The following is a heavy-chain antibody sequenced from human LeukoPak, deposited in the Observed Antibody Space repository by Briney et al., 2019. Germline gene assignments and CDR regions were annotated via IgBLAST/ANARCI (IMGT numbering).Heavy chain of an antibody. CDR2: MNPNSGNT. Sequence: GASVKVSCKASGYTFTSYDINWVRQATGQGLEWMGWMNPNSGNTGYAQEFQGRVTMTRNTSISTAYMELSSLRSEDTAVYYCSTTVVTDVHPVDYWGQGTLVTVSS. J-gene: IGHJ4*02. CDR3: STTVVTDVHPVDY. V-gene: IGHV1-8*01. CDR1: GYTFTSYD. D-gene: IGHD4-23*01.